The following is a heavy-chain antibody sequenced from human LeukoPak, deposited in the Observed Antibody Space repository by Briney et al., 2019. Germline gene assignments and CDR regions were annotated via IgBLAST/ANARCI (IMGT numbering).Heavy chain of an antibody. CDR2: SDPNTGAT. J-gene: IGHJ4*02. CDR3: ARANPYDNKGYSPELRY. Sequence: ASVKVSCKASGYTFSSYDINWVRQAPGQGFEWIGWSDPNTGATKYENFQGRVTMTTDTSIRTAYMDLTRLTSDDTAVYYCARANPYDNKGYSPELRYWGQGTLVTVSS. CDR1: GYTFSSYD. D-gene: IGHD3-10*01. V-gene: IGHV1-2*02.